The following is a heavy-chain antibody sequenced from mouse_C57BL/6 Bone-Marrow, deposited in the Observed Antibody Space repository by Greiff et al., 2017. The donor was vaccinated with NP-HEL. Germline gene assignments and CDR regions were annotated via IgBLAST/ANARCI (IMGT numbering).Heavy chain of an antibody. CDR3: AALITTVVEFDY. CDR2: INPSSGYT. J-gene: IGHJ2*01. D-gene: IGHD1-1*01. Sequence: VKLVESGAELAKPGASVKLSCKASGYTFTSYWMHWVKQRPGQGLEWIGYINPSSGYTKYNQKFKDKATLTADKSSSTAYMQLSSLTYEYSAVYYCAALITTVVEFDYWGQGTTLTVSS. CDR1: GYTFTSYW. V-gene: IGHV1-7*01.